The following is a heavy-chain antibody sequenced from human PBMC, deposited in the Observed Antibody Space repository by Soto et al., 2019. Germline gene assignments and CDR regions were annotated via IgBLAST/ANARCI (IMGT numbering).Heavy chain of an antibody. Sequence: GGSLRLSCAASGFTFSSYAMHWVRQAPGKGLEWVAVISYDGSNKYYADPVKGRFTISRDNSKNTLYLQMNSLRAEDTAVYYCASELDGYDSSGSDYWGQGTLVTVSS. CDR2: ISYDGSNK. V-gene: IGHV3-30-3*01. CDR3: ASELDGYDSSGSDY. CDR1: GFTFSSYA. D-gene: IGHD3-22*01. J-gene: IGHJ4*02.